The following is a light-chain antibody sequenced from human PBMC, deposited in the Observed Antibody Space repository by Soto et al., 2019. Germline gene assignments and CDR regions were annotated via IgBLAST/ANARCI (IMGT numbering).Light chain of an antibody. CDR3: ASYTNSGPFYV. Sequence: QSVLTQPASVSGSPGQSIIISCTGTISDVGGYDYVSWYQQHPGKAPKLMVYEVSQRPSGVSNRFSGSKSGNTASLTISGLQAEDEADYYCASYTNSGPFYVFGTGTKVTVL. CDR2: EVS. J-gene: IGLJ1*01. V-gene: IGLV2-14*01. CDR1: ISDVGGYDY.